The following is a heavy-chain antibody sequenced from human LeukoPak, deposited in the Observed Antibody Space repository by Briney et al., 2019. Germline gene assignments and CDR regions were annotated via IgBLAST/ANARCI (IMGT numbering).Heavy chain of an antibody. CDR2: IYFSGST. D-gene: IGHD2-21*01. CDR1: GGSISTYY. J-gene: IGHJ4*02. Sequence: SETLSLTCTVSGGSISTYYWTWIRQPPGKGLEWIGYIYFSGSTNYNPSLKSRVTISVDTSKNQFSLNLTSVTAADTAVYYCARGGKGFPLGLRFDYWGQGSPVTVSS. V-gene: IGHV4-59*01. CDR3: ARGGKGFPLGLRFDY.